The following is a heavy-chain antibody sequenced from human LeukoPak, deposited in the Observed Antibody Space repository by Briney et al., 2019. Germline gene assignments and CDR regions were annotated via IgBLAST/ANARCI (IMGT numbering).Heavy chain of an antibody. J-gene: IGHJ4*02. D-gene: IGHD3-16*01. CDR2: IRSKANSYAT. Sequence: GGSLRLSCAASGLTFSGSAMPWVRQAAGKGLEWVGRIRSKANSYATAYAASVKGRFTISRDDSKNTAYLQMNSLRTEDTAVYYCTRPSAGGLDYWGQGTLVTVSS. CDR3: TRPSAGGLDY. CDR1: GLTFSGSA. V-gene: IGHV3-73*01.